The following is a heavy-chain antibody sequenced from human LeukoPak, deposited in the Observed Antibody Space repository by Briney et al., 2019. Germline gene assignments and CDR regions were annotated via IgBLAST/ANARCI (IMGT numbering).Heavy chain of an antibody. V-gene: IGHV4-34*01. J-gene: IGHJ4*02. CDR1: GGSFSGYY. Sequence: PSETLSLTCAVYGGSFSGYYWSWTRQPPGKGLEWIGEINHSGSTNYNPSLKSRVTISVDTSKNQFSLKLSSVTAADTAVYYCASFYPRDYWGQGTLVTVSS. CDR3: ASFYPRDY. CDR2: INHSGST. D-gene: IGHD3-16*02.